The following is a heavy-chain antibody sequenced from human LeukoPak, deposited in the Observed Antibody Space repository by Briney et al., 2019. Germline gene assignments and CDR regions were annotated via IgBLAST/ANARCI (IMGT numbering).Heavy chain of an antibody. CDR1: GGSISSYY. D-gene: IGHD6-13*01. CDR2: INNSGST. Sequence: SETLSLTCTVSGGSISSYYWSWIRQPPGKGLEWIGYINNSGSTNYNPSLKSRVTISVDTSKNQFSLKLSSVTAADTAVYYCARGSGIAAAGRGYNWFDPWGQGTLVTVSS. CDR3: ARGSGIAAAGRGYNWFDP. J-gene: IGHJ5*02. V-gene: IGHV4-4*09.